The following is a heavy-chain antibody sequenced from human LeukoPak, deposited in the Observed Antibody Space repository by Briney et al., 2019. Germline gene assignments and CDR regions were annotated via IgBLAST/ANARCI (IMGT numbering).Heavy chain of an antibody. J-gene: IGHJ3*02. CDR2: IIPIFGTA. V-gene: IGHV1-69*13. D-gene: IGHD6-13*01. CDR1: GGTFSSYA. Sequence: SVKVSCRASGGTFSSYAISWVRQAPGQGLEWMGGIIPIFGTANYAQKFQGRVTITADESTSTAYMELSSLRSEDTAVYYCARGIAAAGTRVRAFDIWGQGTMVTVSS. CDR3: ARGIAAAGTRVRAFDI.